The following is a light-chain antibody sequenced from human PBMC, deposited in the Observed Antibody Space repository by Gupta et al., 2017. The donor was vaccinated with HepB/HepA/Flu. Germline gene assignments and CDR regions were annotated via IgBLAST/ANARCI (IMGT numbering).Light chain of an antibody. CDR1: LGISSY. Sequence: AIRMTQSPSSFSASTGDRVTITCRASLGISSYLAWYQQKPGKAPKLLIYAASTLQSGVPSRFSGSGSGTDFTLTISCLQSEDFATYYCQQKDSYPQTFGQGTKVEIK. V-gene: IGKV1-8*01. CDR2: AAS. J-gene: IGKJ1*01. CDR3: QQKDSYPQT.